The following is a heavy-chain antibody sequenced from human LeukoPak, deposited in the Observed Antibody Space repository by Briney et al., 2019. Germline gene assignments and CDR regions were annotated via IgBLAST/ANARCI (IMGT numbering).Heavy chain of an antibody. Sequence: ASVKVSCKASGYIFIDHYMHWVRQAPGQGLEWMGWINPDSGATNYAQKFQGGVTMTRDTSISTAYMELSRLMSDDTAVYYCARYWAEPAATDDAFDIWGQGTMVVVSS. D-gene: IGHD2-15*01. CDR3: ARYWAEPAATDDAFDI. CDR2: INPDSGAT. J-gene: IGHJ3*02. V-gene: IGHV1-2*02. CDR1: GYIFIDHY.